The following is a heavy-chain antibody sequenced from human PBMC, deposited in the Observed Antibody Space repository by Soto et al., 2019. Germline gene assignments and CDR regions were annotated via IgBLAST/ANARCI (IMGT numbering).Heavy chain of an antibody. CDR1: GGSISSSSYY. J-gene: IGHJ4*02. Sequence: PSETLSLTCTVSGGSISSSSYYWGWIRQPPGKGLEWIGSIYYSGSTYYNPSLKSRVTISVDTSKNQFSLKLSSVTAADTAVYYCASQLAVAGPDRFDYWGQGTLVTVSS. V-gene: IGHV4-39*01. D-gene: IGHD6-19*01. CDR2: IYYSGST. CDR3: ASQLAVAGPDRFDY.